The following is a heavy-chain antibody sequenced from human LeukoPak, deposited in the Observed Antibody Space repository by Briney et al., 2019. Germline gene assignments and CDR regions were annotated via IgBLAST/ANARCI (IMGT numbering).Heavy chain of an antibody. D-gene: IGHD3-22*01. J-gene: IGHJ5*02. CDR2: ISYDGSNK. CDR3: ATIPIADSSGYNWFDP. Sequence: PGGSLRLSCAASGFTFSSYAVHWVRQAPGKGLEWVAVISYDGSNKYYADSVKGRFTISRDNSKNTLYLQMNSLRAEDTAVYYCATIPIADSSGYNWFDPWGQGTLVTVSS. V-gene: IGHV3-30-3*01. CDR1: GFTFSSYA.